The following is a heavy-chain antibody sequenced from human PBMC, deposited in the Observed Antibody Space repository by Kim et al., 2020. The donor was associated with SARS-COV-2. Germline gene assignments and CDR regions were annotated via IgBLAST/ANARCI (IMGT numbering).Heavy chain of an antibody. CDR2: LYSGGRT. V-gene: IGHV3-53*01. J-gene: IGHJ6*02. D-gene: IGHD3-22*01. Sequence: GGSLRLSCAASGFSVSNNYMSWVRQAPGKGLEWVSVLYSGGRTFYADSVQGRFTISRDNSKNTLYLQMNSLRVEDTAVYFCGKDGAGSGYVNQYYGMDVWGHVTTVTVSS. CDR1: GFSVSNNY. CDR3: GKDGAGSGYVNQYYGMDV.